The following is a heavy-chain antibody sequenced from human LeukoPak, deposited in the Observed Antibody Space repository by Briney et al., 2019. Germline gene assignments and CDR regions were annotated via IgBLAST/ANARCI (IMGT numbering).Heavy chain of an antibody. J-gene: IGHJ6*03. CDR2: INQDGSAN. CDR1: GFTFSSYG. D-gene: IGHD3-16*01. Sequence: GGSLRLSCAASGFTFSSYGMSWVRQAPGKGLEWVANINQDGSANYYVDAVKGRFTISRDNAKNSLYLQMNSLRAEDTAVYYCARVGYYYYYYMDVWGKGTTVTVSS. CDR3: ARVGYYYYYYMDV. V-gene: IGHV3-7*04.